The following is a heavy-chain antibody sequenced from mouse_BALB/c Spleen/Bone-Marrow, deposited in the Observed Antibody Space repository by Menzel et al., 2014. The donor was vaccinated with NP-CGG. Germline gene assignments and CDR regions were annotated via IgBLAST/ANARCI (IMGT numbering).Heavy chain of an antibody. CDR2: IRLKSNNYAT. D-gene: IGHD4-1*01. Sequence: EVQLQQSGGGLVQPGGSMKLSRVASGFTFSNYWMNWVRQSPEKGLEWVAEIRLKSNNYATHYAESVKGRFTISRDDSKSSVYLQMNNLRAEDTGIYYCTRTGYFDNWGQGITLTVSS. J-gene: IGHJ2*01. V-gene: IGHV6-6*02. CDR1: GFTFSNYW. CDR3: TRTGYFDN.